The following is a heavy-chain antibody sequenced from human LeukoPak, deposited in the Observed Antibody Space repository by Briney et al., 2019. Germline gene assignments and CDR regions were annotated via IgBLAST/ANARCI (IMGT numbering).Heavy chain of an antibody. Sequence: GGSLRLSCAASGFTFSRYEMNWVCQAPGKRLEWVSYISSSGSTIYYADSVKGRFTISRDNAKNSLYLQMNSLRAEDTAVYYCARSLDTAMALFDYWGQGTLVTVSS. CDR2: ISSSGSTI. D-gene: IGHD5-18*01. CDR1: GFTFSRYE. V-gene: IGHV3-48*03. J-gene: IGHJ4*02. CDR3: ARSLDTAMALFDY.